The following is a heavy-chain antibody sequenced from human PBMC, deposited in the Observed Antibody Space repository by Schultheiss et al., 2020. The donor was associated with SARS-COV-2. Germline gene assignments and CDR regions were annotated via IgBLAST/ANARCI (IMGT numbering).Heavy chain of an antibody. V-gene: IGHV3-53*01. CDR1: GFTVSSNY. CDR3: AKVNWFDP. Sequence: GESLKISCAASGFTVSSNYMSWVRQAPGKGLEWVSVIYSGGSTYYADSVKGRFTISRDNSKNTLYLQMNSLRAEDTAVYYCAKVNWFDPWGQGTLVTVSS. CDR2: IYSGGST. J-gene: IGHJ5*02.